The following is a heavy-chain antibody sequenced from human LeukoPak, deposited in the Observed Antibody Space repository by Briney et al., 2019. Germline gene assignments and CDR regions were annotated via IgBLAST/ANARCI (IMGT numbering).Heavy chain of an antibody. Sequence: GGSLRLSCAASEFTVSSNYMNWVRQAPGKGLEWVSIIYSGGSTYYADSVKGRFTISRDNSKNTLYLQMNSLRAEDTAVYYCVGSGWYGYFDYWGQGTLVTVSS. CDR3: VGSGWYGYFDY. V-gene: IGHV3-53*01. J-gene: IGHJ4*02. CDR2: IYSGGST. D-gene: IGHD6-19*01. CDR1: EFTVSSNY.